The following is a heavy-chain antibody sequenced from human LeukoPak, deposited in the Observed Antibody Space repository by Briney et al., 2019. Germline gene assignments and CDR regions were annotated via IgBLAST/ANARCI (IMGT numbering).Heavy chain of an antibody. CDR3: ARRFCSSTSCYEFDP. CDR1: GYTFTSYD. Sequence: ASVKVSCKASGYTFTSYDISWVRQAPGQGLEWMGWISAYNGNTNYAQKLQGRVTMTTDTSTSTAYMELRSLRSDDTAVYYCARRFCSSTSCYEFDPWGQGTLVTVSS. J-gene: IGHJ5*02. CDR2: ISAYNGNT. D-gene: IGHD2-2*01. V-gene: IGHV1-18*01.